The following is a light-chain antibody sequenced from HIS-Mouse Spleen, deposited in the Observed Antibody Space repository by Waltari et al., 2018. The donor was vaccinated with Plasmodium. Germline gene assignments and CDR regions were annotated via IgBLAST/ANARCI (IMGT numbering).Light chain of an antibody. CDR1: QSISSW. CDR2: KAS. V-gene: IGKV1-5*03. J-gene: IGKJ2*01. Sequence: DIQMTQSPSTLSASVGDRVPITCRARQSISSWLAWYQQKPGKAPKLLIYKASSLESGVPSRFSGSGSGTEFTLTISSLQPDDFATYYCQQYNSYSGTFGQGTKLEIK. CDR3: QQYNSYSGT.